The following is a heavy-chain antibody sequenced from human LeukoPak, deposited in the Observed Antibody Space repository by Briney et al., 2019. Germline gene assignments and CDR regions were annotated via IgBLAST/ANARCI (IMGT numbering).Heavy chain of an antibody. CDR1: GFTFSSYA. CDR3: LKDWGTYRAFDF. CDR2: ITSGGNT. D-gene: IGHD3-16*01. Sequence: PGGSLRLSCAASGFTFSSYAMAWVRQAPGKGLEWVSAITSGGNTYFADSVRGRFTISRDKSKNTVHLQMNSLRAEDTAVYYCLKDWGTYRAFDFWGQGTLVTVSS. J-gene: IGHJ4*02. V-gene: IGHV3-23*01.